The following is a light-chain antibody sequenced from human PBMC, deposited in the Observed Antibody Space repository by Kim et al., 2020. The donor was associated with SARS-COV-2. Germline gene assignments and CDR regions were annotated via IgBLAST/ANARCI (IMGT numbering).Light chain of an antibody. Sequence: GQSISISCTGTSSDVGGYNYVSWYQQHQGKAPKLMIYDDSNRPSGVSNRFSGSKSGNTASLTISGLQAEDEADYYCSSYTSSSTRVFGGGTQLTVL. J-gene: IGLJ3*02. CDR1: SSDVGGYNY. V-gene: IGLV2-14*03. CDR3: SSYTSSSTRV. CDR2: DDS.